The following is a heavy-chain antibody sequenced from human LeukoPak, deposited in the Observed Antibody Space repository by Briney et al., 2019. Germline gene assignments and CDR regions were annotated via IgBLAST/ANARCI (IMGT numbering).Heavy chain of an antibody. CDR1: GVTFRIYA. Sequence: GGSLRLSCAASGVTFRIYAMSWVRQAPGKGLEWVSPISGGGGGTYYADYVKGRFTISRDNSKNTLYLQMNSLRAEDTAVYCCAKPAYCGGDCATFYFDYWGQGALVTVSS. V-gene: IGHV3-23*01. D-gene: IGHD2-21*02. CDR3: AKPAYCGGDCATFYFDY. CDR2: ISGGGGGT. J-gene: IGHJ4*02.